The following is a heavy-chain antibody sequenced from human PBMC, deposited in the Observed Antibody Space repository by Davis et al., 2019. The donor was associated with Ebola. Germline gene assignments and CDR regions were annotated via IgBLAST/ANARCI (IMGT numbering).Heavy chain of an antibody. CDR3: AREVGAVAENYFDY. J-gene: IGHJ4*02. D-gene: IGHD6-19*01. CDR1: GFIFRDYY. Sequence: GGSLRLSCAASGFIFRDYYMTWIRQAPGKGLEWVASVSSGGTTTYYADSLKGRFTISRDNSLFLQMNSLRAEDTAVYYCAREVGAVAENYFDYWGQGTLVTVSS. V-gene: IGHV3-11*01. CDR2: VSSGGTTT.